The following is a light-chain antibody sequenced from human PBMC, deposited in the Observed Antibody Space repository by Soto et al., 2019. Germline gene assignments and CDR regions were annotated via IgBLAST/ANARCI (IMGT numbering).Light chain of an antibody. J-gene: IGKJ1*01. V-gene: IGKV1-17*01. Sequence: IQMTQSPSSVSASVGDRVTITCRASQGIRNGLGWYQQIPGKAPKLLIYAASSLESGVPSRFSGRGDGTEFTLTITSPQTDDFATYYCEQYDSYSWTFGQGRKVYIK. CDR2: AAS. CDR1: QGIRNG. CDR3: EQYDSYSWT.